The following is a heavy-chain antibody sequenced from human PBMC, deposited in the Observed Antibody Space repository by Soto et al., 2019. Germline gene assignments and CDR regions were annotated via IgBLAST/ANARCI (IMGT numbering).Heavy chain of an antibody. CDR3: ARWVRCVVNIVATIRGAALYYFDS. D-gene: IGHD5-12*01. Sequence: SETVSLTCAVYGGSFSGYYWSWIRQPPGKGLEWIGEINHSGSTNYNPSLKSRVTISVDTSKNQFSLKLSSVTAADTAVYYCARWVRCVVNIVATIRGAALYYFDSWGQGTQVTVSS. CDR1: GGSFSGYY. CDR2: INHSGST. V-gene: IGHV4-34*01. J-gene: IGHJ4*02.